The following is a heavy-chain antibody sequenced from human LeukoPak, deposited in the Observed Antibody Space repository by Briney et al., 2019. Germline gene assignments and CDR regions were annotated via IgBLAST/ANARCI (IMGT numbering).Heavy chain of an antibody. CDR1: GYTFTSYY. J-gene: IGHJ5*02. CDR2: ISPNSGGT. V-gene: IGHV1-2*02. D-gene: IGHD5-18*01. CDR3: ARESTAAEAIQLWLRSWFDP. Sequence: AASVKVSCKASGYTFTSYYMHWVRQAPGQGLEWMGWISPNSGGTNYAQKFQGRVTMTRDTSISTAYMELSRLRSDDTAVYYCARESTAAEAIQLWLRSWFDPWGQGTLVTVSS.